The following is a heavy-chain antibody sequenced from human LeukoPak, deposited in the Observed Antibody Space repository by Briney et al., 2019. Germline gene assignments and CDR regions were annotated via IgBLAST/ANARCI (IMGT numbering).Heavy chain of an antibody. Sequence: GGSLRLSCAASGFTFSRYAMSWVRQAPGTGLEWVSGISGSGDTYNADSVKGRFSISRDNSKNALHLQMNSLRAEDTAVYYCAKPLGYSYGVDAFDVWGQGTVVTVSS. CDR3: AKPLGYSYGVDAFDV. V-gene: IGHV3-23*01. J-gene: IGHJ3*01. D-gene: IGHD5-18*01. CDR1: GFTFSRYA. CDR2: ISGSGDT.